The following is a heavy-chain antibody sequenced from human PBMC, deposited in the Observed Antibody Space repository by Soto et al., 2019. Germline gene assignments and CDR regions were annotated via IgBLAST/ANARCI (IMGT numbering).Heavy chain of an antibody. V-gene: IGHV5-10-1*01. CDR1: GYSFTSYW. Sequence: PGESLKISCKGSGYSFTSYWISWVRQMPGKGLEWMGRIDPSDSYTNYSPSFQGHVTISADKSISTAYLQWSSLKASDTAMYYCARGGGATRWYYYYAMDVWGQGTTVTVS. CDR2: IDPSDSYT. D-gene: IGHD1-26*01. J-gene: IGHJ6*02. CDR3: ARGGGATRWYYYYAMDV.